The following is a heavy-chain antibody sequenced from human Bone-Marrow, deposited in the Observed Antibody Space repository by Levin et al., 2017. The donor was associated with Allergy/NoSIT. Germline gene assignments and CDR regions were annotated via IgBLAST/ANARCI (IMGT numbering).Heavy chain of an antibody. J-gene: IGHJ5*02. V-gene: IGHV1-2*02. CDR3: ARVRSVATNIDL. CDR2: INSNTGGT. CDR1: GYSFTGYY. D-gene: IGHD5-12*01. Sequence: EASVKVSCKASGYSFTGYYMHWVRQAPGQGLEWMGCINSNTGGTTSAEKFQGRVTMTRDTSISTASMELSGLTSDDTAIYYCARVRSVATNIDLWGQGTLVTVSS.